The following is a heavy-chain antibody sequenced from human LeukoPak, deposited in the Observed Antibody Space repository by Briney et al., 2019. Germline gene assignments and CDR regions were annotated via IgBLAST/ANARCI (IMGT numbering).Heavy chain of an antibody. J-gene: IGHJ4*02. CDR2: ISNSGSIT. CDR1: GFTFSSSV. CDR3: AKGSF. Sequence: GGSLRLSCAASGFTFSSSVMSWVRQAPGKGLEWVSGISNSGSITYYADSVKGRFTISRDNSKNMLYLQMNSLRAEYTAVYYCAKGSFWGQGTLVTVSS. V-gene: IGHV3-23*01.